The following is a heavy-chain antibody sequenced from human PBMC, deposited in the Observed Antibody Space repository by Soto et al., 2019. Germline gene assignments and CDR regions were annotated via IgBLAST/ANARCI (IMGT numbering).Heavy chain of an antibody. CDR1: GGSFSGYY. CDR3: ASAGYGN. Sequence: SETLSLTCAVYGGSFSGYYWSWIRQPPGKGLEWIGEINHSGSTNYNPSLKSRVTISVDTSKNQFSLKLSSVTAADTAVYYCASAGYGNWGQGTLVTVSS. V-gene: IGHV4-34*01. D-gene: IGHD5-12*01. J-gene: IGHJ4*02. CDR2: INHSGST.